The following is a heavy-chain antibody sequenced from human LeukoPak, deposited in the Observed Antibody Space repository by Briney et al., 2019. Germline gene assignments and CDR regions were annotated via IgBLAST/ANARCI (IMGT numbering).Heavy chain of an antibody. J-gene: IGHJ6*02. CDR1: GGSISSYY. V-gene: IGHV4-59*01. Sequence: SETLSLTCTVSGGSISSYYWSWIRQPPGKGLEWIGYIYYSGSTNYNPSLKSRVTISVDTSKNQFSLKLSSVTAADTAVCYCARDNQLLDYYGMDVWGQGTTVTVSS. D-gene: IGHD1-7*01. CDR3: ARDNQLLDYYGMDV. CDR2: IYYSGST.